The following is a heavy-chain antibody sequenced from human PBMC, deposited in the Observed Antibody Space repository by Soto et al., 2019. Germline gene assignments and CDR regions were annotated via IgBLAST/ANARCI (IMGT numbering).Heavy chain of an antibody. Sequence: GQLLESGGGMVQPGGSLRLSCAASGFTFSSFAMNWVRLPPGRGLEWVAAVTSSASSTHYADSVKGRFTISRDNSKNTLYLQMNSLRADDTAVYYCAKVGAVLLDPFDVWGQGTMFTVS. D-gene: IGHD1-26*01. V-gene: IGHV3-23*01. CDR2: VTSSASST. CDR3: AKVGAVLLDPFDV. J-gene: IGHJ3*01. CDR1: GFTFSSFA.